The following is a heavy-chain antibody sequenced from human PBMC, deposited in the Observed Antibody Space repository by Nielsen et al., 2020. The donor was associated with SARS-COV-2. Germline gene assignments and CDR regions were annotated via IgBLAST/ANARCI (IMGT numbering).Heavy chain of an antibody. CDR3: ARDWTPLRYFDWRPDYYYGMDV. CDR2: ISSSSSYI. D-gene: IGHD3-9*01. Sequence: WIRQPPGKGLEWVSSISSSSSYIYYADSVKGRFTISGDNAKNSLYLQMNSLRAEDTAVYYCARDWTPLRYFDWRPDYYYGMDVWGQGTTVTVSS. J-gene: IGHJ6*02. V-gene: IGHV3-21*01.